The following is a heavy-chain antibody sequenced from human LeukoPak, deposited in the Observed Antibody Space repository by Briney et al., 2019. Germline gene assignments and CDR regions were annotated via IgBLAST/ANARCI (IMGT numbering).Heavy chain of an antibody. J-gene: IGHJ3*02. Sequence: SETLSLTCTVSGGSISSYYWSWIRQPPGKGLEWIGYIYYSGSINYNPSLQSRVTISVDTSKNQFSLKLSSVTAADTAVYYCARGKDYYDSSGYYNAFDIWGQGTMVTVSS. CDR1: GGSISSYY. D-gene: IGHD3-22*01. CDR2: IYYSGSI. CDR3: ARGKDYYDSSGYYNAFDI. V-gene: IGHV4-59*01.